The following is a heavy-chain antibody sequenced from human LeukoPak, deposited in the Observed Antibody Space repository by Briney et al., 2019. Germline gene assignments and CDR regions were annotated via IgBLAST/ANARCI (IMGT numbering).Heavy chain of an antibody. V-gene: IGHV3-64D*09. CDR3: VKEEYYYDSSGYLYYYYYGMDV. Sequence: GGSLRLSCSASGFNFSRYTMHWVRQAPGKGLEYVSAMSSNGGSTYYADSVKGRFTISRDNSKNTLYLQMGSLRAEGTAVYYCVKEEYYYDSSGYLYYYYYGMDVWGQGTTVTVSS. CDR2: MSSNGGST. CDR1: GFNFSRYT. D-gene: IGHD3-22*01. J-gene: IGHJ6*02.